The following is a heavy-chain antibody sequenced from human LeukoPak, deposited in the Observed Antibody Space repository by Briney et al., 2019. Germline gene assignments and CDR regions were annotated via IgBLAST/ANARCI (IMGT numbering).Heavy chain of an antibody. J-gene: IGHJ4*02. CDR1: GFSFSDYN. Sequence: GGSLRLSCAASGFSFSDYNMNWVRQAPGKGLEWVSSISSGSSHIYYADSVKGRFTISRDNAKNSLYLQMNSLRAEDTAVYYCARDREQWLVRRFDYWGQGTLVTVSS. V-gene: IGHV3-21*06. D-gene: IGHD6-19*01. CDR2: ISSGSSHI. CDR3: ARDREQWLVRRFDY.